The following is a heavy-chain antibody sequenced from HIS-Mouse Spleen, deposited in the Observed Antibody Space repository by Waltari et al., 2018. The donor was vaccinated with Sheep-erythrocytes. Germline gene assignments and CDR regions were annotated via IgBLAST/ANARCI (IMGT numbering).Heavy chain of an antibody. J-gene: IGHJ1*01. CDR1: GYTFTAYY. D-gene: IGHD2-2*01. CDR2: INPNSGGT. V-gene: IGHV1-2*02. Sequence: QVQLVQSGAEGKKPGASVKVSCKASGYTFTAYYMNLVPQAPGQGLEWMGWINPNSGGTNYAQKFQGRVTMTRDTSISTAYMELSRLRSDDTAVYYCARGYCSSTSCYGYFQHWGQGTLVTVSS. CDR3: ARGYCSSTSCYGYFQH.